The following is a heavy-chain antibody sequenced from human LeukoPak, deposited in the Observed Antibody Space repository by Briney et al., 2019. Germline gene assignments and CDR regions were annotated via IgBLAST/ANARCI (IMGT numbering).Heavy chain of an antibody. J-gene: IGHJ4*02. CDR3: AKDLWEGIAVAGDPLDY. V-gene: IGHV3-23*01. CDR2: ISGSGGST. Sequence: GGSLRLSCAASGFTFSSYAMSWVRQAPGKGLEWVSAISGSGGSTYYADSVKGRFTISRDNSKNTLYLQMNSLRAEDTAVYYCAKDLWEGIAVAGDPLDYWGQGTLVTVSS. D-gene: IGHD6-19*01. CDR1: GFTFSSYA.